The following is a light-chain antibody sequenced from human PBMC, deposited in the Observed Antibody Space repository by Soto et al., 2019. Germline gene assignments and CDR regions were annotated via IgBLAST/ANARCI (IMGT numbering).Light chain of an antibody. CDR1: SSDVGGYSY. CDR3: SSYTSSSTRV. Sequence: QSVLTQPASVSGSPGQSITISCTGTSSDVGGYSYVSWYQQHPGKAPKLMISEITNRPSGVSNRFSGSKSGNTASLTISGLQAEDGAEYYCSSYTSSSTRVFGGGTKLTVL. V-gene: IGLV2-14*01. J-gene: IGLJ3*02. CDR2: EIT.